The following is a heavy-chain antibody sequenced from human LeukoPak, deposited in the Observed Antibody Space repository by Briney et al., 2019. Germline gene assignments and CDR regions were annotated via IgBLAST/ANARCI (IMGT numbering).Heavy chain of an antibody. CDR3: ARGVGQEYYFDY. D-gene: IGHD3-16*01. CDR1: GFTFSSYS. Sequence: GGSLRLSCAASGFTFSSYSMNWVRQAPGKGLEWVSSISSSSSYIYYADSVKGRFTISRDNAKNSLYLQMNSLRAEDTAVYYCARGVGQEYYFDYWGQGTLVTASS. CDR2: ISSSSSYI. J-gene: IGHJ4*02. V-gene: IGHV3-21*01.